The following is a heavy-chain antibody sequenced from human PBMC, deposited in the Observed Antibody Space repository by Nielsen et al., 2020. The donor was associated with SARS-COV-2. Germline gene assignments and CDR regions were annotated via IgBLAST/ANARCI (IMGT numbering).Heavy chain of an antibody. J-gene: IGHJ5*02. D-gene: IGHD3-3*01. V-gene: IGHV1-46*01. CDR3: ATSTPLVRSAWFDP. CDR1: GYSFTNYY. CDR2: ITPIGATT. Sequence: ASVKVSCKASGYSFTNYYIHWVRQAPEQGLEWMGIITPIGATTAYARKFQGRVTMTRDTSTSTAYMELSSLRSEDTAVYYCATSTPLVRSAWFDPWGQGTLVTVSS.